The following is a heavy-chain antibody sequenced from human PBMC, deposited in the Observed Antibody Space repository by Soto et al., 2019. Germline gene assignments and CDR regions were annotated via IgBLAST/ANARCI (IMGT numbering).Heavy chain of an antibody. V-gene: IGHV5-51*01. D-gene: IGHD5-12*01. Sequence: GESLKISCKGSGYSFTSYWIGWVRQMPGKGLEWMGIIYPGDSDTRYSPSFQGQATISADKSISTAYLQWGSRKDSDTARYYCAGNPGFGYDYGLEYYYYYYGMDVWGQGTTVTVSS. CDR1: GYSFTSYW. CDR2: IYPGDSDT. CDR3: AGNPGFGYDYGLEYYYYYYGMDV. J-gene: IGHJ6*02.